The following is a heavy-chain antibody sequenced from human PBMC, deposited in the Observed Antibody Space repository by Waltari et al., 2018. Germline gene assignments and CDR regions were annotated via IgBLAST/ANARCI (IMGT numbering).Heavy chain of an antibody. D-gene: IGHD6-13*01. Sequence: QVQLVESEGGVGKPGRSLRLTCGASGFTCSSYGMHLVRQAPGKGLEWGAVRWYDGSNKYYADSVKGRFTISRDNSKNTLYLQMNSLRAEDTAVYYCARDARQQLVPRYWGQGTLVTVSS. J-gene: IGHJ4*02. CDR3: ARDARQQLVPRY. CDR1: GFTCSSYG. V-gene: IGHV3-33*01. CDR2: RWYDGSNK.